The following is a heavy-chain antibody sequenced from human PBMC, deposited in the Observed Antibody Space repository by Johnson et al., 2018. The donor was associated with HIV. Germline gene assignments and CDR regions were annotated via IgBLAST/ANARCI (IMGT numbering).Heavy chain of an antibody. Sequence: EVQLVESGGGLVQPGGSLKLSCAASGFTFSGSAMHWVRQASGKGLEWVGRIRSKANSYATAYAASVKGRVTISRDDSKNTAYLQMNSLKTEDTAVYYCASSALGIMGAFDIWGQGTMVTVSS. J-gene: IGHJ3*02. D-gene: IGHD7-27*01. CDR3: ASSALGIMGAFDI. V-gene: IGHV3-73*02. CDR1: GFTFSGSA. CDR2: IRSKANSYAT.